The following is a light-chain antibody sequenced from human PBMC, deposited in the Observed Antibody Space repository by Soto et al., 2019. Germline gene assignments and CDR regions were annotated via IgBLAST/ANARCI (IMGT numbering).Light chain of an antibody. CDR1: QSVSSN. Sequence: EIVMSQSPATLSVSPGERATLSCRASQSVSSNLAWYQQKPGQAPRLLIYGASTRATGIPARFSGSGSGTEFTLTISSLQSEDFAVYYCQPYNNWPPITFGQGTRLEI. V-gene: IGKV3-15*01. CDR3: QPYNNWPPIT. J-gene: IGKJ5*01. CDR2: GAS.